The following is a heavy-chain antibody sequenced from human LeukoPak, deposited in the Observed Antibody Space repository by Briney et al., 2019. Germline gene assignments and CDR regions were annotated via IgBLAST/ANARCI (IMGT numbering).Heavy chain of an antibody. Sequence: GGSLRLSCAASGFTFSSYGMHWVRQAPGKGLEWVAVISYDGSNKYYADSVKGRFTISRDNSKNTLYLQMNSLRAEDTAVYYCAKAAAGVYWGQGTLVTVSS. CDR3: AKAAAGVY. J-gene: IGHJ4*02. CDR1: GFTFSSYG. CDR2: ISYDGSNK. D-gene: IGHD6-25*01. V-gene: IGHV3-30*18.